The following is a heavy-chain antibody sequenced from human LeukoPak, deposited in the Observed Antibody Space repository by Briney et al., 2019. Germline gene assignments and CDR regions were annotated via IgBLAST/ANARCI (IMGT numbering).Heavy chain of an antibody. CDR2: IYYSGGT. V-gene: IGHV4-39*01. D-gene: IGHD1-14*01. CDR1: GVSISRSSYY. J-gene: IGHJ4*02. CDR3: ASTGY. Sequence: PSETLSLTCSVSGVSISRSSYYWAWVRQPPGKGLEWIGSIYYSGGTYYNPSLKSRVTISVDTSKNQFSLKLNSVTAADTAVYYCASTGYWGQGTLVTVSP.